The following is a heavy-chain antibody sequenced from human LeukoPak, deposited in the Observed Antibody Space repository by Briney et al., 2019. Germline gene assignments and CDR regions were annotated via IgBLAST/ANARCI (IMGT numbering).Heavy chain of an antibody. CDR3: ARHDRGYCSSTSCWGFDY. CDR2: IYYSGST. V-gene: IGHV4-59*08. CDR1: GGSISSYY. J-gene: IGHJ4*02. D-gene: IGHD2-2*01. Sequence: SETLSLTCTVSGGSISSYYWSWIRQPPGKGLEWIGYIYYSGSTNYNPSLKSRVTISVDTSKNQFSLKLSSVTAADTAVYYCARHDRGYCSSTSCWGFDYWGQGTLVTVSS.